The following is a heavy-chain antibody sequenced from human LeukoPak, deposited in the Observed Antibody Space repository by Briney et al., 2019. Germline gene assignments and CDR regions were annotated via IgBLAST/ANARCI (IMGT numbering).Heavy chain of an antibody. CDR2: ISSNRDNT. CDR3: VRGTGY. CDR1: GFTFSTYV. Sequence: GGSLRLSCSVSGFTFSTYVMHWVRQDPGKGLEYVSAISSNRDNTYYADSVKGRFTISRDSSKNTLYLQMGSLRADDTAVYYCVRGTGYWGQGTLVTVSS. V-gene: IGHV3-64D*06. J-gene: IGHJ4*02.